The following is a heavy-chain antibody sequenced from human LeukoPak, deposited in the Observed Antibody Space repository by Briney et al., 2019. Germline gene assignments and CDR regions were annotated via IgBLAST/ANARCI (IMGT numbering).Heavy chain of an antibody. CDR1: ESTFRNFA. Sequence: PGGSLRLSCAASESTFRNFAMHWVRQTPDKGLEWVALISFDGVTTYYADSVRGRFTISRDNSKYTLFLQMNSLRGEDTAVYYCAREYSDSYGVIGHFDSWGQGTLVPVSS. D-gene: IGHD2-21*01. V-gene: IGHV3-30-3*01. CDR3: AREYSDSYGVIGHFDS. J-gene: IGHJ4*02. CDR2: ISFDGVTT.